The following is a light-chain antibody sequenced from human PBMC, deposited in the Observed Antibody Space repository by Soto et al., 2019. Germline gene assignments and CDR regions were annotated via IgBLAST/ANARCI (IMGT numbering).Light chain of an antibody. CDR2: AAS. CDR3: QHYGSSPYT. J-gene: IGKJ2*01. CDR1: QIISSSY. Sequence: EIVLTQSPGTLSLSPGERATLSCRASQIISSSYLAWYQQKPGQAPRLLIYAASSRATGITDKFSGSGSGTDFTLTISRLEAEDFAVYFCQHYGSSPYTFGQGTKLESK. V-gene: IGKV3-20*01.